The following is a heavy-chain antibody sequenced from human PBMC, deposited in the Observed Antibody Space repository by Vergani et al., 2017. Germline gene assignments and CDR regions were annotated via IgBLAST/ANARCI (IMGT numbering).Heavy chain of an antibody. CDR3: AKDLSVEYYYDSSGYNGAFDI. V-gene: IGHV3-23*01. CDR2: ISGSGGST. J-gene: IGHJ3*02. Sequence: EVQLLESGGGLVQPGGSLRLSCAASGFTFSSYAMSWVRQAPGKGLEWVSAISGSGGSTYYADSVKGRFTISRDNSKNTLYLQMNSLRAEDTAVYYCAKDLSVEYYYDSSGYNGAFDIWGQGTMVTVSS. CDR1: GFTFSSYA. D-gene: IGHD3-22*01.